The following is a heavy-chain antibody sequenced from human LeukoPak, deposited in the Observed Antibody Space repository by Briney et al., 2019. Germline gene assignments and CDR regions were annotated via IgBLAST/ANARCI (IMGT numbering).Heavy chain of an antibody. V-gene: IGHV1-18*01. Sequence: GASVKVSCKASGYTFTSYGISWVRQAHGQGLEWMGWISAYNGNTNYAQKLQGRVTMTTDTSTSTAYMELRSLRSDDTAVYYCARVRSGSYHNAIDYWGQGTLVTVSS. CDR1: GYTFTSYG. D-gene: IGHD1-26*01. J-gene: IGHJ4*02. CDR3: ARVRSGSYHNAIDY. CDR2: ISAYNGNT.